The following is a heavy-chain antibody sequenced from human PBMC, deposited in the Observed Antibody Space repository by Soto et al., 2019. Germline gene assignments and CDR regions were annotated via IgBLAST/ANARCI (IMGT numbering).Heavy chain of an antibody. V-gene: IGHV3-7*01. D-gene: IGHD7-27*01. Sequence: GGSLRLSCAASGFTFSSYWMSWVRQAPGKGLEWVANIKQDGSEKYYVDSVKGRFTISRDNAKNSLYLQMNSLRAEDTAVYYCARDGPDFLTGVSEDAFDIWGQGTMVTVSS. CDR1: GFTFSSYW. CDR3: ARDGPDFLTGVSEDAFDI. J-gene: IGHJ3*02. CDR2: IKQDGSEK.